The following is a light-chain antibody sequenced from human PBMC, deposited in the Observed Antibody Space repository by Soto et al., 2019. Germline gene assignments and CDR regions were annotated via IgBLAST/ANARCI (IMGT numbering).Light chain of an antibody. Sequence: QSVLTQPASVSGSPGQSLTISCTGTSSDVGGYNYVSWYQQHPGKAPKVMIYDVSNRPSGVSNRFSGSKSGNTASLTISGLQAEDEADYYCSSYTRSSTRVFGGGTKLTVL. V-gene: IGLV2-14*01. CDR2: DVS. CDR3: SSYTRSSTRV. CDR1: SSDVGGYNY. J-gene: IGLJ2*01.